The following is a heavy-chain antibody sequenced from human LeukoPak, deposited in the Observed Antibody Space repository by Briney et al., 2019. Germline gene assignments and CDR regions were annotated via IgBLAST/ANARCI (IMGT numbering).Heavy chain of an antibody. CDR3: VRGNYVWGSYRANWFDP. Sequence: SQTLSLTCAISGDSVSSNSAAWNWIRQSPSRGLEWLGRTYYRSKWYNDYAVSVKSRITINPDTSKNQFSLQLNSVTPEDTAVYYCVRGNYVWGSYRANWFDPWGQGTLVTVSS. V-gene: IGHV6-1*01. CDR1: GDSVSSNSAA. D-gene: IGHD3-16*02. CDR2: TYYRSKWYN. J-gene: IGHJ5*02.